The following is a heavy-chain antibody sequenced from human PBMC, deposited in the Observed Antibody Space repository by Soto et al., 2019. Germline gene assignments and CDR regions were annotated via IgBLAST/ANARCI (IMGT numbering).Heavy chain of an antibody. V-gene: IGHV3-7*01. CDR3: ARLSTSAGRRDLAC. Sequence: EVQLVESGGGLVQPGGSLRLSCAASGFSLSSYWMSWFRQAPGKGLEWVANMNQDGSESDYVDSVKGRFTFTRDNAKNSLYLQMNSLRAEDTAVYYCARLSTSAGRRDLACWGQGTLVTVSS. CDR1: GFSLSSYW. J-gene: IGHJ4*02. CDR2: MNQDGSES.